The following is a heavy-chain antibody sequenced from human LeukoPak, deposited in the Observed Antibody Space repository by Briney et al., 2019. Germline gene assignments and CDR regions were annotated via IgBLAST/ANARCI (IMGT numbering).Heavy chain of an antibody. CDR1: GFTFSSYA. CDR2: IRGSGGTT. CDR3: AKEDQDLAVAGTGGFDY. J-gene: IGHJ4*02. V-gene: IGHV3-23*01. D-gene: IGHD6-19*01. Sequence: PGGSLRLSCAASGFTFSSYAMSWVRQAPGKGLELVSVIRGSGGTTYYADSVKGRFTISRDNSKNSLYLQMNSLRTEDTALYYCAKEDQDLAVAGTGGFDYWGQGTLVTVSS.